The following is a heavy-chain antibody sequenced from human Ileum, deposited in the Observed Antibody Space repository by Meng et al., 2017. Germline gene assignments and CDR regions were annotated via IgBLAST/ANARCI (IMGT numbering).Heavy chain of an antibody. V-gene: IGHV4-4*02. D-gene: IGHD2-21*01. Sequence: QVQLEESGPGLVKRSGTPSLACAVSGGSISFGYWWSWVRQPPGQGLEWIGEIHHSGSTNYNPSLKSRVTLSVDNSNNQFSLSLTSVTAADTAVYYCARNGDYSADHWGQGILVTVSS. CDR1: GGSISFGYW. CDR3: ARNGDYSADH. J-gene: IGHJ4*02. CDR2: IHHSGST.